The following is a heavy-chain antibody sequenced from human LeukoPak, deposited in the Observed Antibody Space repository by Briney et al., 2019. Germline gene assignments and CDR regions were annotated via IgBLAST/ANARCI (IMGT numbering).Heavy chain of an antibody. CDR3: AKDRHSSTWYSLGY. CDR1: GFTFDDYA. V-gene: IGHV3-43D*03. Sequence: PGGSLRLSCAASGFTFDDYAMHWVRQAPGKGLEWVSLISWDGVSTYYADSVKGRFTISRDNSKNSLYLQMNSLRAEDTALYYCAKDRHSSTWYSLGYWGQGTLVTVSS. D-gene: IGHD6-13*01. CDR2: ISWDGVST. J-gene: IGHJ4*02.